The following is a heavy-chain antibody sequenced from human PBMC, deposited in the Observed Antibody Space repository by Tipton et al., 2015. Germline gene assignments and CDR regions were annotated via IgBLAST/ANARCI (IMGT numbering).Heavy chain of an antibody. CDR1: GGSISSSSYY. V-gene: IGHV4-39*01. D-gene: IGHD3-9*01. Sequence: GSLRLSCTVSGGSISSSSYYWGWIRQPPGKGLEWIGSIYYSGSTYYNPSLKSRVTISVDTSKNQFSLKLSSVTAADTAVYYCACQDYDSLTRDYQTVDYWGQGTLVTVSS. J-gene: IGHJ4*02. CDR3: ACQDYDSLTRDYQTVDY. CDR2: IYYSGST.